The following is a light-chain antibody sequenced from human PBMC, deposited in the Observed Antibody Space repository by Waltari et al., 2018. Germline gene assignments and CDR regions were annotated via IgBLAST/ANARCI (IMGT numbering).Light chain of an antibody. CDR1: SGSVSTTYS. Sequence: QTVVTQEPSFSVSPGGTVTLTCGLTSGSVSTTYSPSWYQQTPGQAPRALIYNTYSRSSGVPDRFSGSSLGNKAALTITGAQADDESDYYCVLYLGSDTWVFGGGTKLTVL. CDR2: NTY. CDR3: VLYLGSDTWV. J-gene: IGLJ3*02. V-gene: IGLV8-61*01.